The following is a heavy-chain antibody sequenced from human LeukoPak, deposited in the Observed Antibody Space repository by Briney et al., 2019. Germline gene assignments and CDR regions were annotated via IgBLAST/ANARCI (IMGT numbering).Heavy chain of an antibody. Sequence: ASVKVSCQASVYTFTSYAMNWVRQAPGQGLEWMGWINTNTGNPTYAQGFTGRFVFSLDTSVSTAYLQISNLKAEDTAVYYCARVSYSSSTEGTYYYYYMDVWGKGTTVTVSS. CDR2: INTNTGNP. D-gene: IGHD6-6*01. CDR1: VYTFTSYA. CDR3: ARVSYSSSTEGTYYYYYMDV. V-gene: IGHV7-4-1*02. J-gene: IGHJ6*03.